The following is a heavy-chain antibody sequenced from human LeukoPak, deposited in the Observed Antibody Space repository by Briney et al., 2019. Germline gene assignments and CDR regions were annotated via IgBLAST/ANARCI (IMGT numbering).Heavy chain of an antibody. Sequence: GGSLRLSCAASGFTFSSYGMNWVRQAPGKGLEWISYISRSGSTRYYADSVKGRFTISRDNAKNSLYLQMNGLGAEDTAVYYCARDRGAGDIYFDYWGQGTLVTVSS. D-gene: IGHD2-21*02. J-gene: IGHJ4*02. CDR3: ARDRGAGDIYFDY. V-gene: IGHV3-48*03. CDR1: GFTFSSYG. CDR2: ISRSGSTR.